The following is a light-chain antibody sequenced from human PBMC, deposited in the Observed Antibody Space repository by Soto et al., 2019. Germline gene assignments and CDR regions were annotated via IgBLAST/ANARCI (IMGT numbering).Light chain of an antibody. CDR2: DAS. J-gene: IGKJ4*01. CDR3: QQYENLPLT. CDR1: QDIINY. Sequence: DLQMTQSPSSLSASVGDRATITCQASQDIINYLNWYQQKPGKAPKLLIYDASNLETGVPSRFSGSGSGTDFTLTISSLQPEDIATYFCQQYENLPLTFGGGTKVEI. V-gene: IGKV1-33*01.